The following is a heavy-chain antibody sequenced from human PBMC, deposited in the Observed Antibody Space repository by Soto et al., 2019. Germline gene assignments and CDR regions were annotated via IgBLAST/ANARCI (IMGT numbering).Heavy chain of an antibody. CDR1: GGTFSSYA. CDR2: IIPIFGTA. J-gene: IGHJ6*02. CDR3: ALNWGSDYYYGMDV. D-gene: IGHD7-27*01. V-gene: IGHV1-69*13. Sequence: SVKVSCKASGGTFSSYAISWVRQAPGQGLEWMGGIIPIFGTANYAQKFLGRVTITADESTSTAYMELSSLRSEDTAVYYCALNWGSDYYYGMDVWGQGTTVTVSS.